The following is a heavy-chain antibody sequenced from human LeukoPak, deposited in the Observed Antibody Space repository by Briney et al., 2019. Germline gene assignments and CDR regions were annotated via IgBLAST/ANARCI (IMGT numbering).Heavy chain of an antibody. CDR1: GYSFTNYW. CDR2: IYPGDSDT. Sequence: GESLKISCKGSGYSFTNYWIGWVRQMPGKGLEWMGIIYPGDSDTKYSTSFQGQVTISADRSISTAYLQWSSLKASDTAMYYCARHRGYSYGYGDYWGQGTLVTVSS. D-gene: IGHD5-18*01. V-gene: IGHV5-51*01. CDR3: ARHRGYSYGYGDY. J-gene: IGHJ4*02.